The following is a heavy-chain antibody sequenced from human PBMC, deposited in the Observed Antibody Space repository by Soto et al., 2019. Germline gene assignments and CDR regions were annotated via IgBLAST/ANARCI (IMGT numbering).Heavy chain of an antibody. J-gene: IGHJ5*02. V-gene: IGHV4-4*02. CDR2: VYHTGDT. CDR1: GGTVASSHW. D-gene: IGHD2-21*02. Sequence: SETLSLTXGVSGGTVASSHWWSWVRQSPGRGLEWIGNVYHTGDTNFNPSLQSRVTFSVDKSNNQFSLRLTSVTAADTAAYFCAREIVTAGGNNYFDPWGPGTLVTVSS. CDR3: AREIVTAGGNNYFDP.